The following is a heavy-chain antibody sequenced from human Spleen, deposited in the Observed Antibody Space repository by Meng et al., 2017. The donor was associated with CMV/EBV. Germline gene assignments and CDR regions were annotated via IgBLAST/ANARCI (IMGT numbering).Heavy chain of an antibody. V-gene: IGHV4-61*08. CDR1: GGSVNSGGDY. CDR2: IFYSGST. Sequence: SETLSLTCTVSGGSVNSGGDYWSWIRQPPGKGLESIGYIFYSGSTNYSPSLKSRVTISVDTSKNQFSLKLSSVTAADTAVYYCARALHDMDVWGQGTTVTVSS. CDR3: ARALHDMDV. J-gene: IGHJ6*02.